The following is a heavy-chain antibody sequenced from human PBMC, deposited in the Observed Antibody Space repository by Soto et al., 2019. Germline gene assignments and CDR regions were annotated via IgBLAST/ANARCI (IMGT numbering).Heavy chain of an antibody. Sequence: PGGSLRLSCAASGFTFSSYSMNWVRQAPGKGLEWVPSISSSSSYIYYADSVKGRFAISRDNAKNSLYLQMNSLRAEDTAVYYCARDLPHLDLHDFWSGYLGYWGQGTLVTVSS. CDR3: ARDLPHLDLHDFWSGYLGY. J-gene: IGHJ4*02. D-gene: IGHD3-3*01. CDR2: ISSSSSYI. CDR1: GFTFSSYS. V-gene: IGHV3-21*01.